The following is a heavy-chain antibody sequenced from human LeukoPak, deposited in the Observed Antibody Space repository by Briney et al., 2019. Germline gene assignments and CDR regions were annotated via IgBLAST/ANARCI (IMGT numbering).Heavy chain of an antibody. CDR1: GYTFTSYG. D-gene: IGHD5-18*01. J-gene: IGHJ4*02. CDR2: ISAYNGNT. CDR3: ARRGYSYGIYYFDY. Sequence: ASVKVSRKASGYTFTSYGISWVRQAPGQGLEWMGWISAYNGNTIYAQKLQGRVTMTTDTSTSTAYMELRSLRSDDTAVYYCARRGYSYGIYYFDYWGQGTLVTVSS. V-gene: IGHV1-18*04.